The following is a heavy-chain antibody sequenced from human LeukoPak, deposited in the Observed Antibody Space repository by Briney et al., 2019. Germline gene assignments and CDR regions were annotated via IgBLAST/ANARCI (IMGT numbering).Heavy chain of an antibody. CDR1: GYSISSGYY. Sequence: SSETLSLTCAVSGYSISSGYYWGWIRQPPGRGLEWIGSIYHSGSTYYNPSLKSRVTISVDTSKNQFSLKVSSVTAADTAVYYCANYYDLWSGPRDWGQGTLVTVSS. D-gene: IGHD3-3*01. CDR2: IYHSGST. V-gene: IGHV4-38-2*01. CDR3: ANYYDLWSGPRD. J-gene: IGHJ4*02.